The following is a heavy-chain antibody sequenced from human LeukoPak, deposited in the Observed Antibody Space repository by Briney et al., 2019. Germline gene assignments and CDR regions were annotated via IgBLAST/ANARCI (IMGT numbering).Heavy chain of an antibody. CDR1: GYTFTGYY. Sequence: ASVKVSCKASGYTFTGYYMHWVRQAPGQGLEWMGWINPNSGGTNYAQKFQGRVTMTRDTSISTAYMELSRLGSDDTAVYYCARVPNCSGGSCYSSFDYWGQGTLVTVS. CDR2: INPNSGGT. D-gene: IGHD2-15*01. CDR3: ARVPNCSGGSCYSSFDY. V-gene: IGHV1-2*02. J-gene: IGHJ4*02.